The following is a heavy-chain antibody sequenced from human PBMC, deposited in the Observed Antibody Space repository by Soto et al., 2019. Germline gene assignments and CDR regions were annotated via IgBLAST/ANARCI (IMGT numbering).Heavy chain of an antibody. Sequence: TLSLTCTVSGGSISSGGYYWSWIRQHPGKGLEWIGYIYYSGSTYYNPSLKSRVTISVDTSKNQFSLKLSSVTAADTAVYYCARFEGYCSSTSCYPPANWFDPWGQGTLVTVSS. J-gene: IGHJ5*02. CDR3: ARFEGYCSSTSCYPPANWFDP. V-gene: IGHV4-31*03. CDR2: IYYSGST. CDR1: GGSISSGGYY. D-gene: IGHD2-2*01.